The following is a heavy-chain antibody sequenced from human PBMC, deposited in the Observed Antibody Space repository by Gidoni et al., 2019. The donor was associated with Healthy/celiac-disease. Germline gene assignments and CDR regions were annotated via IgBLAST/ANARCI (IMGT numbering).Heavy chain of an antibody. CDR3: ARDHVVQGVIIDYYYYGMDV. CDR2: INAGNGNT. J-gene: IGHJ6*02. CDR1: GYTFTRYA. Sequence: QVQLVQSGAEVKKPGASVKVSCKASGYTFTRYAMHWVRQAPGQRLEWMGWINAGNGNTKYSQKFQGRVTITRDTSASTAYMELSSLRSEDTAVYYCARDHVVQGVIIDYYYYGMDVWGQGTTVTVSS. D-gene: IGHD3-10*01. V-gene: IGHV1-3*01.